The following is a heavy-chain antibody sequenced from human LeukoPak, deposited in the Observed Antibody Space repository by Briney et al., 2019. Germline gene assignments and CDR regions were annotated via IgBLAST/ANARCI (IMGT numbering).Heavy chain of an antibody. J-gene: IGHJ4*02. CDR2: IYYSGST. CDR1: GGSISSGSYY. Sequence: PSETLSLTCTVSGGSISSGSYYWGWIRQPPGTGLEWIGSIYYSGSTYYNPSLKSRVTISVDTSKNQFSLKLSSVTAADTAVYYCARGPVIAVAGQFDYWGQGTLVTVSS. CDR3: ARGPVIAVAGQFDY. D-gene: IGHD6-19*01. V-gene: IGHV4-39*07.